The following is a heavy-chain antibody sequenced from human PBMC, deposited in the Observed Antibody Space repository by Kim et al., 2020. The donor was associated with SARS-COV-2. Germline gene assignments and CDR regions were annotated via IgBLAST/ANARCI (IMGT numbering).Heavy chain of an antibody. D-gene: IGHD3-10*01. V-gene: IGHV3-21*01. CDR1: GFTFSSYS. Sequence: GGSLRLSCAASGFTFSSYSMNWVRQAPGKGLEWVSSISSSSSYIYYADSVKGRFTISRDNAKNSLYLQMNSLRAEDTAVYYCARRVGESLYYYGMDVWGQGTTVTVSS. CDR3: ARRVGESLYYYGMDV. CDR2: ISSSSSYI. J-gene: IGHJ6*02.